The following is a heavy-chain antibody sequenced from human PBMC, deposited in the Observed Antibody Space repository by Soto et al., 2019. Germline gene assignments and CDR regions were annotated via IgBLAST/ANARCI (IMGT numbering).Heavy chain of an antibody. Sequence: ASVKVSCKASGYTFTGYYLHWVRQAPGQGLEWMGWINPSSGGANIAQKFQGWVTMTRDTSIDTAYMELTRLRSDDTAVYYCARDAAMGDYYHYGMDVWGQGAPVTVSS. CDR1: GYTFTGYY. V-gene: IGHV1-2*04. CDR2: INPSSGGA. CDR3: ARDAAMGDYYHYGMDV. D-gene: IGHD5-18*01. J-gene: IGHJ6*02.